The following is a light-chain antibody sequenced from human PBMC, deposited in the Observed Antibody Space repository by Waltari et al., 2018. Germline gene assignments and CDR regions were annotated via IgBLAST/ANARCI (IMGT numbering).Light chain of an antibody. CDR3: QQYNNWGVSFT. CDR1: QSVSSN. CDR2: GAS. Sequence: EIVMTQSPATLSVSPGERATLSCRASQSVSSNLAWYQQKPGQAPRLLIYGASTRATGIPARFSGSGSGTEFTLTISSLQSEDFAVYYCQQYNNWGVSFTFGPGTKVDIK. V-gene: IGKV3-15*01. J-gene: IGKJ3*01.